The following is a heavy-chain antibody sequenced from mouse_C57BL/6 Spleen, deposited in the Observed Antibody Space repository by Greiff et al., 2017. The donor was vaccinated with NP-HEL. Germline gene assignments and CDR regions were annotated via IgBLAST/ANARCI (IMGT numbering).Heavy chain of an antibody. CDR1: GYTFTDYE. CDR2: IDPETGGT. V-gene: IGHV1-15*01. J-gene: IGHJ3*01. CDR3: TRETDYDEGAWFAY. Sequence: QVQLQQSGAELVRPGASVTLSCKASGYTFTDYEMHWVKQTPVHGLEWIGAIDPETGGTAYNQKFKGKAILTADKSSSTAYMELRSLTSEDSAVYYCTRETDYDEGAWFAYWGQGTLVTVSA. D-gene: IGHD2-4*01.